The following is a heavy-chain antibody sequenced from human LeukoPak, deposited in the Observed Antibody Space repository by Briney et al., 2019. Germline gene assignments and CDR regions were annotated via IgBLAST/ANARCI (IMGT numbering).Heavy chain of an antibody. Sequence: GGSLKLSCAASGFTFSDSAIHWVRQASGKGLEWLGRIRSKPQSYATAYDESLKGRFTISRDDSKNTAYLQMSSLKIEDTAVYYCTRVGPSTVVDYWGQGTQVTVSS. CDR1: GFTFSDSA. V-gene: IGHV3-73*01. CDR2: IRSKPQSYAT. D-gene: IGHD1-26*01. J-gene: IGHJ4*02. CDR3: TRVGPSTVVDY.